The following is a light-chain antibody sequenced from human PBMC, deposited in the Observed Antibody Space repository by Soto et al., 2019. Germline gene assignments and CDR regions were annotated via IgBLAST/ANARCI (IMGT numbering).Light chain of an antibody. J-gene: IGKJ2*01. CDR1: QSVSSN. V-gene: IGKV3-15*01. CDR3: QHYNNWPPYT. Sequence: EIVMTQSPATLSVYPGERATLSCRASQSVSSNLAWYQQKPGQAPRLLIFGTSRRAIGIPARFSGSGSGTEFTLTISSLQSEDFAVYYCQHYNNWPPYTFGQGTKVDIK. CDR2: GTS.